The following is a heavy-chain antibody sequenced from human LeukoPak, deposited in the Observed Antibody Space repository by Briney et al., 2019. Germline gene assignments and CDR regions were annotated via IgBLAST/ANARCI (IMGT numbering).Heavy chain of an antibody. V-gene: IGHV1-2*02. CDR2: INPNSGGT. CDR1: GYTFTGYY. J-gene: IGHJ6*03. D-gene: IGHD6-13*01. Sequence: ASVKVSCKASGYTFTGYYMHWVRQAPGQGLEWMGWINPNSGGTNYAQKFQGRVTMTRDTSISTACMELSRLRSDDTAVYYCARAAAIAASHPGWDYYYYYYMDVWGKGTTVTVSS. CDR3: ARAAAIAASHPGWDYYYYYYMDV.